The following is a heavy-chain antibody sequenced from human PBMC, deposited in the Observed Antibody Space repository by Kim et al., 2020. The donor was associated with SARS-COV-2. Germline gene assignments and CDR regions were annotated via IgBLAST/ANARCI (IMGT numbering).Heavy chain of an antibody. CDR1: GYSFTSYW. J-gene: IGHJ4*02. Sequence: GESLKISCKGSGYSFTSYWIGWVRQMPGKGLEWMGIIYPGDSDTRYSPSFQGQVTISADKSISTAYLQWSSLKASDTAMYYCARVRSGYYDSSGYLLDYWGQGTLVTVSS. D-gene: IGHD3-22*01. CDR3: ARVRSGYYDSSGYLLDY. V-gene: IGHV5-51*01. CDR2: IYPGDSDT.